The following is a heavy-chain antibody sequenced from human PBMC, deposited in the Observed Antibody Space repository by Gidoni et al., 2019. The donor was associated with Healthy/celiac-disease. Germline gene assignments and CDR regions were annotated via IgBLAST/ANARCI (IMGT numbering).Heavy chain of an antibody. CDR2: IYYSGST. V-gene: IGHV4-59*01. J-gene: IGHJ4*02. CDR3: ARSRSSSWYDY. Sequence: QVQLQESGPGLVKPSETLSLTCTVSGGSISSYYWSWIRQPPGKGLEWIGYIYYSGSTNYNPSLKSRVTISVDTSKNQFSLKLSSVTAADTAVYYCARSRSSSWYDYWGQGTLVTVSS. D-gene: IGHD6-13*01. CDR1: GGSISSYY.